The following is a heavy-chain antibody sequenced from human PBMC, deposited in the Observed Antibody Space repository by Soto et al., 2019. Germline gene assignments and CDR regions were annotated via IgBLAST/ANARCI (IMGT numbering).Heavy chain of an antibody. V-gene: IGHV3-30-3*01. CDR1: RFTFSSYT. J-gene: IGHJ4*02. D-gene: IGHD1-26*01. CDR2: ISYDGSNN. CDR3: ARGGQSGVSYAAFDY. Sequence: QVQLVESGGGVVQPGRSLRLSCAASRFTFSSYTLHWVRHAPGKGLSWVAVISYDGSNNDYADSVKGRFTISRDNSKNTLYLQMNSLRAEDTAVYYGARGGQSGVSYAAFDYWGQGTLVTVSS.